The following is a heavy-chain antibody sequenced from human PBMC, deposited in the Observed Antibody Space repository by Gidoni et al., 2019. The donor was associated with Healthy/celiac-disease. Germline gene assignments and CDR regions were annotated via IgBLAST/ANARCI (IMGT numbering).Heavy chain of an antibody. CDR2: IYWNDDK. J-gene: IGHJ4*02. CDR3: AHTLNTIFGVVIDY. V-gene: IGHV2-5*01. D-gene: IGHD3-3*01. Sequence: QITLKESGPTLVKPTQTLTLTCTFSGFSLSTSGVGVGWIRQPPGKALEWLALIYWNDDKRYSPSLKSRLTITKDTSKNQVVLTMTNMDPVDTATYYCAHTLNTIFGVVIDYWGQGTLVTVSS. CDR1: GFSLSTSGVG.